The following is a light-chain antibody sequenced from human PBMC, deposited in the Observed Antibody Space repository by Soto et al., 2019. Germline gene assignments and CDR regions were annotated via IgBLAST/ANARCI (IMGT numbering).Light chain of an antibody. Sequence: TVFTQSPSTVSLSPGNRATLSCRASQSVNNNYLSWYQHRPGQAPRLLIYGSSYRATGIPDRFSGSGSGTDFTLTISRLEPEDFALYYCQQYGSSPPITFGGGTKV. V-gene: IGKV3-20*01. CDR2: GSS. CDR3: QQYGSSPPIT. J-gene: IGKJ4*01. CDR1: QSVNNNY.